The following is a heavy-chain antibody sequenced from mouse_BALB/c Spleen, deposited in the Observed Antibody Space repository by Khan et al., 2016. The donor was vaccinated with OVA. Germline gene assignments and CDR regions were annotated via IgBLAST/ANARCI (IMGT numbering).Heavy chain of an antibody. D-gene: IGHD1-1*01. CDR3: ALYGSRGDY. Sequence: QVQLQQSGAELMKPGASVKISCKATGFTFSNYWIEWVKQRPGHGLEWIGQILPGSGDTNYNEKFEGKATFTADTSSNKAYMQLSSLTSEDSAVYCCALYGSRGDYWAQGTTLTVSS. CDR2: ILPGSGDT. CDR1: GFTFSNYW. V-gene: IGHV1-9*01. J-gene: IGHJ2*01.